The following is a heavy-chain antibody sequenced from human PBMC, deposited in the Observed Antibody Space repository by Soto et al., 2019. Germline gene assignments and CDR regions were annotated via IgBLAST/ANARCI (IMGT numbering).Heavy chain of an antibody. Sequence: GGSLRLSCAASGFTFNNSPMNWVRQAPGKGLEWVSDVTANGGSTFYADSVKGRFTVSRDNSKDTLFLHMNSLRAEDTAIYYCARLDSGTYYSDCWGQGTLVTVSS. J-gene: IGHJ4*02. CDR2: VTANGGST. D-gene: IGHD1-26*01. CDR1: GFTFNNSP. CDR3: ARLDSGTYYSDC. V-gene: IGHV3-23*01.